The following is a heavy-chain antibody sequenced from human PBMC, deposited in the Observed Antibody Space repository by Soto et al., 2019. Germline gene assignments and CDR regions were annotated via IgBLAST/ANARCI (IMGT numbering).Heavy chain of an antibody. D-gene: IGHD6-6*01. J-gene: IGHJ6*02. Sequence: GGSLRLSCAASGFTVSSNYMSWVRQAPGKGLEWVSVIYSGGSTYYADAVKGRFTISRLNYKNTLYLQMNSLRADDTAVYYCARDSSGVAARCDGMDVWGQGTTVTVSS. CDR3: ARDSSGVAARCDGMDV. V-gene: IGHV3-53*04. CDR1: GFTVSSNY. CDR2: IYSGGST.